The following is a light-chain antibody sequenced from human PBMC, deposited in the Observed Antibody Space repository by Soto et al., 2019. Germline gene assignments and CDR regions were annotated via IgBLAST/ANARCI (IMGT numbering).Light chain of an antibody. Sequence: QSALTQPASVSGSPGQSITISCTGTDRDIGGYYYVSWYQHHPGKVPKLMIHDVSLRPSGVSSRFSGAKSGNKASLTISGLQTEDEADYFCSSYTSSGTVLFAGGTKLTVL. J-gene: IGLJ3*02. CDR1: DRDIGGYYY. CDR3: SSYTSSGTVL. V-gene: IGLV2-14*03. CDR2: DVS.